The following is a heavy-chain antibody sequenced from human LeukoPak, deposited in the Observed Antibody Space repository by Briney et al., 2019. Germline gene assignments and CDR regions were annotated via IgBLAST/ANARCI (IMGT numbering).Heavy chain of an antibody. J-gene: IGHJ6*03. CDR2: ISAYNGNT. CDR3: ARELSRYTIVATIYYYYYMDV. V-gene: IGHV1-18*01. Sequence: ASVKVSCKASGYTFTSYGISWVRQAPGQGLEWMGWISAYNGNTNYAQKLQGRVTMTTDTSTSTAYMELRSLRSDDTAVYYCARELSRYTIVATIYYYYYMDVWGKGTTVTVSS. D-gene: IGHD5-12*01. CDR1: GYTFTSYG.